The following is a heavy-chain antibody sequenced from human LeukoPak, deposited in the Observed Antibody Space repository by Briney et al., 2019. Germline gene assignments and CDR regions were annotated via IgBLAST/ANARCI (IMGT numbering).Heavy chain of an antibody. D-gene: IGHD3-16*01. V-gene: IGHV4-39*07. CDR2: IYYSGST. CDR1: GGSISSTHYY. Sequence: SETLSLTCTVSGGSISSTHYYWGWIRQPPGKGLEWIGSIYYSGSTYYNPSLKSRVTVSLDTSKNQFSLKLTSVTAADTAVYYCATTGGITLFDYWGQGTLVTVSS. J-gene: IGHJ4*02. CDR3: ATTGGITLFDY.